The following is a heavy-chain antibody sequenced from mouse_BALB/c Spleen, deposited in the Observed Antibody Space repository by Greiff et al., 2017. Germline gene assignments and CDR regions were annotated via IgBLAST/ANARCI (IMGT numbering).Heavy chain of an antibody. D-gene: IGHD1-1*01. CDR1: GFTFSSYA. CDR3: ARAMDYYGSSPYAMDY. J-gene: IGHJ4*01. Sequence: EVMLVESGGGLVKPGGSPKLSCAASGFTFSSYAMSWVRQTPEKRLEWVASISSGGSTYYPDSVKGRFTISRDNARNILYLQMSSLRSEDTAMYYCARAMDYYGSSPYAMDYWGQGTSVTVSS. V-gene: IGHV5-6-5*01. CDR2: ISSGGST.